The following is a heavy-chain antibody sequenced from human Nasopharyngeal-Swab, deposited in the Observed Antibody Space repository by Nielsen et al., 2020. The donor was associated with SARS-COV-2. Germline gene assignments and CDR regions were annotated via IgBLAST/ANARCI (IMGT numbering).Heavy chain of an antibody. CDR1: GFTYW. V-gene: IGHV3-7*02. CDR3: ATSSDWCFQY. J-gene: IGHJ4*02. Sequence: GGSLRLSCATSGFTYWMSWFRQAPGKGLEWVASINEDGSETYYEDSVKGRFTISRDNAKNSLYLQMNSLRAEDTAIYYCATSSDWCFQYWGQGSLITVSS. D-gene: IGHD6-19*01. CDR2: INEDGSET.